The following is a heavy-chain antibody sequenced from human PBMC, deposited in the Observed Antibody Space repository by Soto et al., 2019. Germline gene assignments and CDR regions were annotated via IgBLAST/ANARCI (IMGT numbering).Heavy chain of an antibody. J-gene: IGHJ6*02. CDR2: ISAYSDRT. CDR3: ARDPDYYYDNSDKYLYHYAMDV. CDR1: GYTFTNYA. Sequence: QVQLVQSGTEVKKPGASVKVSCKASGYTFTNYAISWVRQAPGQGLEWMGWISAYSDRTNYAQNIQGRVTMTTDTATSTGYMEVRSLRSDDTAVYYCARDPDYYYDNSDKYLYHYAMDVWGQGTTVTVSS. V-gene: IGHV1-18*04. D-gene: IGHD3-22*01.